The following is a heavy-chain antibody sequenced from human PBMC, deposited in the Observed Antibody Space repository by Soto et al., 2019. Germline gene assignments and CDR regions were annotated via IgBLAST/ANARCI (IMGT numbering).Heavy chain of an antibody. CDR1: GFTVSSTY. CDR2: VYSDGRI. CDR3: ASGPSAGDIYGSNWGFLAY. V-gene: IGHV3-53*01. Sequence: GGSLRLSCAASGFTVSSTYMNWVRQAPGKGLAWVSAVYSDGRIFYADSVKGRFTLSRDNSKNTVFLQMNSLIDEDTAVYYCASGPSAGDIYGSNWGFLAYWGQGTLVTVSS. J-gene: IGHJ4*02. D-gene: IGHD5-18*01.